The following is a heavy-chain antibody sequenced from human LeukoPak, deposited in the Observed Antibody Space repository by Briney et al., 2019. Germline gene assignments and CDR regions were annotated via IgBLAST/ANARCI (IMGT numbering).Heavy chain of an antibody. Sequence: PGGSLRLSCAASGFTFSSYSMNWVRQAPGKGLEWVSYISVGSGSTIYYADSVKGRFTISRDNAKSSLYLQMNSLRAEDTAVYYCARDDKEYYDFVWGKGTTVTVSS. V-gene: IGHV3-48*04. D-gene: IGHD3-3*01. CDR2: ISVGSGSTI. CDR1: GFTFSSYS. CDR3: ARDDKEYYDFV. J-gene: IGHJ6*04.